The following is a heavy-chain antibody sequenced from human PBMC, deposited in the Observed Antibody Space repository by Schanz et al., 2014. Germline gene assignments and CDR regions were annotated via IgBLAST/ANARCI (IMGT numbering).Heavy chain of an antibody. CDR1: GFTFRDYY. J-gene: IGHJ4*02. V-gene: IGHV3-23*04. D-gene: IGHD4-17*01. CDR2: ISASGGST. Sequence: EVQLVESGGGLVKPGGSLRLSCAASGFTFRDYYMSWIRQAPGKGLEWVSTISASGGSTYYADSVKGRFTISRDNSKNTLYLQMNSLRAEDTAVYYCARPRFDYGEVDYWGQGTLVTVSS. CDR3: ARPRFDYGEVDY.